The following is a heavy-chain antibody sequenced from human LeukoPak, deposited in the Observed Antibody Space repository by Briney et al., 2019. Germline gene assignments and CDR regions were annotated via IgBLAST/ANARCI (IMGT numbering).Heavy chain of an antibody. CDR1: GFTFSNYA. CDR2: ISGSAYST. J-gene: IGHJ6*03. V-gene: IGHV3-23*01. CDR3: AKGEGYCSGGNCYYYYYMDV. D-gene: IGHD2-15*01. Sequence: GGSLRLSCAASGFTFSNYAMSWVRQAPGKGLEWVSSISGSAYSTYYADSVKGRFTISRDNSKNTLYLQMNSLGAEDTAVYYCAKGEGYCSGGNCYYYYYMDVWGKGTTVTVSS.